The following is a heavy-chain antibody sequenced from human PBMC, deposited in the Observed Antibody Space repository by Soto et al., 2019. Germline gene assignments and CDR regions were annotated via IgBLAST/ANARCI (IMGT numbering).Heavy chain of an antibody. D-gene: IGHD6-19*01. CDR1: GFSLRTSGVG. J-gene: IGHJ5*02. V-gene: IGHV2-5*01. CDR2: IYWNDDK. Sequence: QITLKESGPTLVKPTQTLTLTCIFSGFSLRTSGVGVGWIRQPPGKALEWLGFIYWNDDKRYSPSLKSRLTITKDTSKIQVVLTMTNMDPVDTATYYCAKSGSSGWYGWFDPWGQGTLVTVSS. CDR3: AKSGSSGWYGWFDP.